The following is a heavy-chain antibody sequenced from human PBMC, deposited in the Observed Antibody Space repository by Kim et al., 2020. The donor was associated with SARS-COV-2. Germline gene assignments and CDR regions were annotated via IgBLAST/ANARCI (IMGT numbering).Heavy chain of an antibody. CDR1: GFTFSSYC. J-gene: IGHJ3*02. CDR2: IKQNGNQK. Sequence: GGSLRLSCAAPGFTFSSYCMTWVRQAPGKGLEWVANIKQNGNQKYYVDSVKGRFTISRDNAKNSLYLQMNSLRAEDTAVYYCARGGDVYRSGKDAFGIWGQGAIVTVSS. D-gene: IGHD6-19*01. CDR3: ARGGDVYRSGKDAFGI. V-gene: IGHV3-7*01.